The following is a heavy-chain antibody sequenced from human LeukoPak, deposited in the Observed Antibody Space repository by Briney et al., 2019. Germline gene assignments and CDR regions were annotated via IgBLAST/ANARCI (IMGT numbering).Heavy chain of an antibody. CDR3: ARDRITMVRGQSGLDY. D-gene: IGHD3-10*01. Sequence: SETLSLTCTVSVGSIRGDYWSWIRDPPGKGLEWIGDIYYSGSTNYNPSLKSRVTISVDTSKNQFSLKLSSVTAADTAVYYCARDRITMVRGQSGLDYWGQGTLVTVSS. CDR1: VGSIRGDY. CDR2: IYYSGST. J-gene: IGHJ4*02. V-gene: IGHV4-59*01.